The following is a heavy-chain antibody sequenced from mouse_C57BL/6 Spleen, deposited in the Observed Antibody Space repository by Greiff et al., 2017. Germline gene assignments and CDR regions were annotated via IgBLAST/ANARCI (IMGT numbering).Heavy chain of an antibody. J-gene: IGHJ4*01. Sequence: VKLQQPGAELVRPGSSVKLSCKASGYTFTSYWMHWVKQRPIQGLEWIGNIDPSDSETHYNQKFKDKATLTVDKSSSTAYMQLSSLTSEDSAVYYCARVGGNYAMDYWGQGTSVTVSS. D-gene: IGHD1-1*02. CDR1: GYTFTSYW. CDR3: ARVGGNYAMDY. V-gene: IGHV1-52*01. CDR2: IDPSDSET.